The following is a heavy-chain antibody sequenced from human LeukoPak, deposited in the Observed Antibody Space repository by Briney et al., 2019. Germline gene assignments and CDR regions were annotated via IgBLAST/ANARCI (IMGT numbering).Heavy chain of an antibody. CDR3: GRGPRITVVRGGQWYYYMDV. D-gene: IGHD3-10*01. J-gene: IGHJ6*03. CDR1: GYTFTSYY. Sequence: ASVKVSCKASGYTFTSYYIHWVRQAPGQGLEWMGLINPSGGSTNYAQKFQGRVTMTRDTSTSTVYMELSSLRSEDTAVYYCGRGPRITVVRGGQWYYYMDVWGKGTTVTVSS. V-gene: IGHV1-46*01. CDR2: INPSGGST.